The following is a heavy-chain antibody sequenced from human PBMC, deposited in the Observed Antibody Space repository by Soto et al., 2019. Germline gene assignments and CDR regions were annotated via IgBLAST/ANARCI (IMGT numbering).Heavy chain of an antibody. Sequence: QVQLQESGPGLVKPSGTLSLTCAVSGGSISSSNWWSWVRQPPGKGLEWIGEIYHSGSTNYNPSLKRRVTISVDKSKNQFSLKLSSVTAADTAVYYCARAGSYYGSGSGFDPWGQGTLVTVSS. CDR2: IYHSGST. J-gene: IGHJ5*02. D-gene: IGHD3-10*01. CDR3: ARAGSYYGSGSGFDP. V-gene: IGHV4-4*02. CDR1: GGSISSSNW.